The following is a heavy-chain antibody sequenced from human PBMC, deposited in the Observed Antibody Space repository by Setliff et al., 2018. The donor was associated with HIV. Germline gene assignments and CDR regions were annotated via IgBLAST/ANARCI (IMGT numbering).Heavy chain of an antibody. D-gene: IGHD3-10*01. V-gene: IGHV4-4*09. Sequence: SETLSLTCSVASDSMSHYFWSWIRQAPGRGLEWIGYIYTSGSATYNPSLESRLTISVDTSRNLFSLNLKSVTAADTAIYYCARDTFYYGSGNSPDDAFDIWGPGRMVTVSS. CDR3: ARDTFYYGSGNSPDDAFDI. J-gene: IGHJ3*02. CDR1: SDSMSHYF. CDR2: IYTSGSA.